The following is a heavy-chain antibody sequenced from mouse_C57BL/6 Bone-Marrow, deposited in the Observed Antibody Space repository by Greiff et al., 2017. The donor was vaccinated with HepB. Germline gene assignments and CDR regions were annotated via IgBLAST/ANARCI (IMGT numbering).Heavy chain of an antibody. Sequence: QVQLQQSGAELVRPGTSVKVSCKASGYAFTNYLIEWVKQRPGQGLEWIGVINPGSGGTNYNEKFKGKATLTADKSSSTAYMQLSSLTSEDSAVYFCARGSTVVAPYWYFGVWGTGTTVTVSS. D-gene: IGHD1-1*01. J-gene: IGHJ1*03. CDR3: ARGSTVVAPYWYFGV. CDR2: INPGSGGT. V-gene: IGHV1-54*01. CDR1: GYAFTNYL.